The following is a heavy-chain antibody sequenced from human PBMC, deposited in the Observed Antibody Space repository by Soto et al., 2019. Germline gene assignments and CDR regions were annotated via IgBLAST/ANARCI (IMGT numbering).Heavy chain of an antibody. V-gene: IGHV4-34*01. Sequence: PSETLSLTCTVSGGSISGYYSTWIRQPPGEGLEWIGEIHHNGYTNYNPSLKSRVTISVDTSKNQFSLKLSSVTAADTAVYYCARGNIRIEYWGHGTLVTVSS. CDR2: IHHNGYT. J-gene: IGHJ4*01. CDR1: GGSISGYY. CDR3: ARGNIRIEY.